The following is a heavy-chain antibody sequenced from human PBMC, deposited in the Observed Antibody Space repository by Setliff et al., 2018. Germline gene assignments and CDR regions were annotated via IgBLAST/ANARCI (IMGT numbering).Heavy chain of an antibody. J-gene: IGHJ5*02. CDR3: ALNPSWFGELFAWFDP. Sequence: SETLSLTCTVSGGSISSSSYYWGWIRQPPGKGLEWIGSIYYSGSTYYNPPLKSRVTISVDTSKNQFSLKLSSVTAADTAVYYCALNPSWFGELFAWFDPWGQGTLVTV. CDR1: GGSISSSSYY. CDR2: IYYSGST. D-gene: IGHD3-10*01. V-gene: IGHV4-39*01.